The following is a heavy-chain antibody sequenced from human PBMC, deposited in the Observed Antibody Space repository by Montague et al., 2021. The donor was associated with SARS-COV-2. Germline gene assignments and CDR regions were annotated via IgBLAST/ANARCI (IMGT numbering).Heavy chain of an antibody. CDR2: ICDGVRRI. V-gene: IGHV3-74*01. CDR3: ARDRTTITIFGVVTYYGMDV. Sequence: SLRLSCAASGFNFPRYCMHWVRQSPGQGLEWVARICDGVRRISYADSVRDRFTISRDNAKNSLYLQMNSLRAEDTAVYYCARDRTTITIFGVVTYYGMDVWGQGTTVTVSS. CDR1: GFNFPRYC. D-gene: IGHD3-3*01. J-gene: IGHJ6*02.